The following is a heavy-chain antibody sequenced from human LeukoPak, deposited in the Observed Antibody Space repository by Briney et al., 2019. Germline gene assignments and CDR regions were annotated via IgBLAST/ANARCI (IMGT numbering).Heavy chain of an antibody. J-gene: IGHJ4*02. CDR2: IYYSGST. V-gene: IGHV4-39*01. CDR1: GGSISSSSYY. CDR3: ASLIDYGDYKGIDY. Sequence: SETLSLTCTVSGGSISSSSYYWGWIRQPPGRGLEWIGSIYYSGSTYYNPSLKSRVTISVDTSKNRFSLKLSSVTAADAAVYYCASLIDYGDYKGIDYWGQGTLVTVSS. D-gene: IGHD4-17*01.